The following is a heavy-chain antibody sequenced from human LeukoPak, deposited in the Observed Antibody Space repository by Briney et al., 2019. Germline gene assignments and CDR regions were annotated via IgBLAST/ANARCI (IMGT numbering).Heavy chain of an antibody. CDR1: GFTFSSYG. Sequence: PGGSLRLSCAASGFTFSSYGMHWVRQAPGKGLEWVAFIRYDGSNKYYADSVKGRFTISRDNSKNTLYLQMNSLRAEDTAVYYCAKVSHYYYDSQPAPGSYFDYWGQGTLVTVSS. D-gene: IGHD3-22*01. CDR2: IRYDGSNK. J-gene: IGHJ4*02. V-gene: IGHV3-30*02. CDR3: AKVSHYYYDSQPAPGSYFDY.